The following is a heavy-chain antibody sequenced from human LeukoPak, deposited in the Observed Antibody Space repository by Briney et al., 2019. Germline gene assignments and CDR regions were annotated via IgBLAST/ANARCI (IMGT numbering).Heavy chain of an antibody. CDR2: ISWNSGSI. Sequence: PGRSLRLSCAASGFTFDDYAMHWVRQAPGKGLEWVSGISWNSGSIGYADSVKGRFTISRDNAKNSLYLQMNSLRAEDTAVYYCARDAGYSSGWYDRESGFDPWGQGTLVTVSS. CDR1: GFTFDDYA. V-gene: IGHV3-9*01. CDR3: ARDAGYSSGWYDRESGFDP. D-gene: IGHD6-19*01. J-gene: IGHJ5*02.